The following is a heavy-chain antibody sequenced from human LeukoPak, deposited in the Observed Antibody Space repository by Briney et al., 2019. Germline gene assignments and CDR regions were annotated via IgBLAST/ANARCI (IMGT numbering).Heavy chain of an antibody. J-gene: IGHJ5*02. Sequence: GGSLRPSCAASGFTFSSYEMNWVRQAPGKGLEWVAVTSSDGSNKFYADSVKGRFTISRDNSKNMLYLQMNSLRAEDTAVYYCAREGGWYDNWFDPWGQGTLVTVSS. V-gene: IGHV3-30*03. CDR2: TSSDGSNK. CDR1: GFTFSSYE. CDR3: AREGGWYDNWFDP. D-gene: IGHD6-19*01.